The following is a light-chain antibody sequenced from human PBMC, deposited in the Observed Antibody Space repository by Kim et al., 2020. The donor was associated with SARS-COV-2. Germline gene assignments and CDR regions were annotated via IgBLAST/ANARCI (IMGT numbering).Light chain of an antibody. CDR1: QSVSSSY. V-gene: IGKV3-20*01. Sequence: EIVLTQSPGTLSLSPGERATLSCRASQSVSSSYLAWYQQKPGQAPRLLIYGASSRATGLPDRFSGSGSGTDFTLTISRLEPEDFAVYYCQQDGSSPYTFGQGTKLEI. CDR2: GAS. CDR3: QQDGSSPYT. J-gene: IGKJ2*01.